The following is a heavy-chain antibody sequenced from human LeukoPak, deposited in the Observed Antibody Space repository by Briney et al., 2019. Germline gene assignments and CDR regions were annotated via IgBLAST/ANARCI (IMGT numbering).Heavy chain of an antibody. CDR2: IYSGGST. CDR3: ARDPTTYGDYYDY. D-gene: IGHD2/OR15-2a*01. V-gene: IGHV3-66*01. CDR1: GFTVSSSY. J-gene: IGHJ4*02. Sequence: GGSLRLSCAASGFTVSSSYMSWVRQAPGKGLECVSVIYSGGSTYYADSVKGRFTISRDNSKNTLYLQMNSLRAEDTAVYYCARDPTTYGDYYDYWGQGTLVTVSS.